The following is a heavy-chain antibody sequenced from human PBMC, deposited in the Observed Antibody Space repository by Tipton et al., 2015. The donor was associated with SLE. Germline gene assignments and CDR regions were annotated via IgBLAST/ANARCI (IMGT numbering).Heavy chain of an antibody. J-gene: IGHJ4*02. D-gene: IGHD3-10*01. CDR2: IYYTGST. CDR3: ARLLGPQEGVQGVINEVDY. CDR1: GGSFSGYY. Sequence: TLSLTCAVYGGSFSGYYWSWIRQPPGKGLEWIGYIYYTGSTKFNPSPKSRVSISLDTSKNQFSLKLSPVTAADTAVYYCARLLGPQEGVQGVINEVDYWGQGTLVTVSS. V-gene: IGHV4-59*08.